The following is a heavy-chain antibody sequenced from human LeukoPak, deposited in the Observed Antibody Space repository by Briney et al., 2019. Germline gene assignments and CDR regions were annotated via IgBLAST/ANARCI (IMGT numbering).Heavy chain of an antibody. D-gene: IGHD3-22*01. Sequence: GASVKVSCKASGYTFTSYGISWVRQAPGQGLEWMGWISAYNGNTNYAQKLQGRVTMTTDTSTSTAYMELRSLRSDDTAVYYCARIAGDSSGYYYYYYYMDVWGKGTTVTISS. CDR1: GYTFTSYG. CDR2: ISAYNGNT. CDR3: ARIAGDSSGYYYYYYYMDV. J-gene: IGHJ6*03. V-gene: IGHV1-18*01.